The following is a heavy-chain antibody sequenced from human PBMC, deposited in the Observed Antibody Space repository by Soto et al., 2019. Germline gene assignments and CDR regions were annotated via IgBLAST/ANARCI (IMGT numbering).Heavy chain of an antibody. D-gene: IGHD6-19*01. CDR1: GFTFSTYA. V-gene: IGHV3-30-3*01. CDR2: TSYDVINK. J-gene: IGHJ4*02. CDR3: ARDKAVTGYFDY. Sequence: QVQLVESGGGVVQPGGSLRLSCAASGFTFSTYAMHWVRQAPGKGLEWVAITSYDVINKYYADSVKGRFTISGDKSKNILYLQMNNRRAEDTAVYYWARDKAVTGYFDYWGQGTLVTVSS.